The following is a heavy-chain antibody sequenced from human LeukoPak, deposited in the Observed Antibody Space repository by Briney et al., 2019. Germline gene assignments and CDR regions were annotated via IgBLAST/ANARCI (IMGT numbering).Heavy chain of an antibody. J-gene: IGHJ4*02. D-gene: IGHD3-10*01. Sequence: PGTSLRLSCAASGFTFSSYPMHWVRQAPGKGLEWVAVIGYDGVNKFYTDSVEGRFTISRGDSKNTLYLQMDSLRAEDTALYYCARDFLRGAPVYFDHWGQGTLVTVSS. V-gene: IGHV3-30*04. CDR1: GFTFSSYP. CDR2: IGYDGVNK. CDR3: ARDFLRGAPVYFDH.